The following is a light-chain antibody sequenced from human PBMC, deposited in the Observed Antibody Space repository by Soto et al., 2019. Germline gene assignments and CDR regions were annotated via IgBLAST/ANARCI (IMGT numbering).Light chain of an antibody. V-gene: IGKV1-39*01. CDR1: QSISSY. Sequence: DIQMTQSPSSLSASVGDRVTITCRASQSISSYLNWYQQKPGKAPKLPIYAASSLQSGVASRFSGSGSGTDFTLTISSLQPEEFATYYCQQSYSTPMYTFGQGTKLEIK. CDR2: AAS. J-gene: IGKJ2*01. CDR3: QQSYSTPMYT.